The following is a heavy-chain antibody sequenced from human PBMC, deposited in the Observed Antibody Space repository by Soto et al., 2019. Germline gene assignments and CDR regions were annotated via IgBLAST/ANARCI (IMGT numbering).Heavy chain of an antibody. Sequence: SETLSLTCTVSGGSISSSSYYWGWIRQPPGKGLEWVGSIYYSGNTYYNPSPKSRVTISVDTSKNQFSLKLSSVTAADTAVYYCARNVVVPAPAAFDIWGQGTMVTVSS. CDR2: IYYSGNT. J-gene: IGHJ3*02. CDR3: ARNVVVPAPAAFDI. CDR1: GGSISSSSYY. D-gene: IGHD2-2*01. V-gene: IGHV4-39*01.